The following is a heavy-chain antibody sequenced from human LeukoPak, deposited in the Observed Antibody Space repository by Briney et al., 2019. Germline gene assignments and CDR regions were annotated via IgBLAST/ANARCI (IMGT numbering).Heavy chain of an antibody. D-gene: IGHD3-16*01. CDR1: GFTFSSYA. J-gene: IGHJ6*02. Sequence: PGRSLRLSCAASGFTFSSYAMHWVRQAPSKGLEWVAVISYDGSNKYYADFVKGRFTISRANSKNTLYLQMNSLRAEDTAVYYCARGGGPPLGYYGMDVWGQGTTVTVSS. CDR2: ISYDGSNK. CDR3: ARGGGPPLGYYGMDV. V-gene: IGHV3-30-3*01.